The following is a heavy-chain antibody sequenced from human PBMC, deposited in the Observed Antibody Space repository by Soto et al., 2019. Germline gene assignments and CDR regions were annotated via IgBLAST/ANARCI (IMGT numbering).Heavy chain of an antibody. CDR2: IGTAGDT. CDR1: GFTFSSYD. J-gene: IGHJ6*02. Sequence: QPGGSLRLSCAASGFTFSSYDMHWVRQATGKGLEWVSAIGTAGDTYYPGSVKGRFTISRENAKNSLYLQMNSLRAEDTAVYYCARATRTGYYGSGSYYMDYYYGMDVWGQGTTVTVSS. CDR3: ARATRTGYYGSGSYYMDYYYGMDV. D-gene: IGHD3-10*01. V-gene: IGHV3-13*01.